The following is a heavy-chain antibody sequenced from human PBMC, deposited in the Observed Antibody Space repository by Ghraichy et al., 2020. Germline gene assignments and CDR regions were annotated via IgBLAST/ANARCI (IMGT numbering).Heavy chain of an antibody. J-gene: IGHJ6*03. CDR1: GYTFTSYD. V-gene: IGHV1-8*01. Sequence: ASVKVSCKASGYTFTSYDINWVRQATGQGLEWMGWMNPNSGNTGYAQKFQGRVTMTRNTSISTAYMELSSLRSEDTAVYYCARRSDTAMVRNYYYYYMDVWGKGTTVTVSS. CDR3: ARRSDTAMVRNYYYYYMDV. CDR2: MNPNSGNT. D-gene: IGHD5-18*01.